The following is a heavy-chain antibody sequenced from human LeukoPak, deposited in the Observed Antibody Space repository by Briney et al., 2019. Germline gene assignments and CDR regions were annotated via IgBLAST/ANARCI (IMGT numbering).Heavy chain of an antibody. CDR2: VGPEDGET. Sequence: GASVKVSCKASGCTFTDYYMHWVQQAPGKGLEWMGRVGPEDGETIYAEKFQGRVTMTEDTSTDTAYMELSSLRSEDTAVYYCATGESGSYYDYWGQGTLVTVSS. D-gene: IGHD1-26*01. CDR1: GCTFTDYY. V-gene: IGHV1-69-2*01. J-gene: IGHJ4*02. CDR3: ATGESGSYYDY.